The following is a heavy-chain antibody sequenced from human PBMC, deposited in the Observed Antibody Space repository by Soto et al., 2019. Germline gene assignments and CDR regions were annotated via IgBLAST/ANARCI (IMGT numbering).Heavy chain of an antibody. V-gene: IGHV3-7*03. CDR1: GFSFSSYW. CDR3: AGDGVRNGAYNGWLDP. Sequence: DVQLVESGGDLVQPGGSLRLSCAASGFSFSSYWMTWVRQAPGKGLEWVANIKHDGREKYYVASVKGRFTISRDNGKNLLFLQMDSLTPDDTAVYYCAGDGVRNGAYNGWLDPWGQGTLGTVSS. J-gene: IGHJ5*02. D-gene: IGHD3-16*01. CDR2: IKHDGREK.